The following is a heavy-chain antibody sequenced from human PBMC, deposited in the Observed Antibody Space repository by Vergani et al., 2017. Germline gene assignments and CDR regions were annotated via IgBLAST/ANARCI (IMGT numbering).Heavy chain of an antibody. V-gene: IGHV3-15*01. CDR2: IKSKTDGGTT. J-gene: IGHJ5*02. Sequence: EVQVVESGGGLVKSGESLRLSCAVSGFTFTNAWMSWVRQAPGKGLEWVGRIKSKTDGGTTDYAAPVKGRFTISRDDSKNTLYLQMNSLKTEDTAVYYCTTEKYQLLLIGWFDPWGQGTLVTVSS. CDR1: GFTFTNAW. D-gene: IGHD2-2*01. CDR3: TTEKYQLLLIGWFDP.